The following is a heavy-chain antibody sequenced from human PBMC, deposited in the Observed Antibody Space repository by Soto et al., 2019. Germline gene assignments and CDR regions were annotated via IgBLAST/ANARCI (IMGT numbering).Heavy chain of an antibody. CDR3: ARDGGFYYGMDV. D-gene: IGHD3-3*01. CDR1: GGSIGSYY. V-gene: IGHV4-59*01. Sequence: QVQLQESGPGLVKPSETLSLTCTVSGGSIGSYYWNWIRQPPGKGLEWIGYIYYSGSTNYNPSLNSRVTISVDQCKNQFSLKLSSVTAADTAVYYCARDGGFYYGMDVWGQGTTVTVSS. CDR2: IYYSGST. J-gene: IGHJ6*02.